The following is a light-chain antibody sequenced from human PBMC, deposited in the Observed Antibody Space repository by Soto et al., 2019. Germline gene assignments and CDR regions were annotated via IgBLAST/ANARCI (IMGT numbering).Light chain of an antibody. V-gene: IGKV3-15*01. CDR2: AAS. CDR3: QQYDKWPTWT. CDR1: QSVSRD. Sequence: EVVLTQSPATLSVSPGERATLSCRASQSVSRDLAWYQQKPGQAPRLLIYAASTRAPSIPARFSGSGSGTDFTLTISSLQSEDFAVYYCQQYDKWPTWTFGQGTKVDI. J-gene: IGKJ1*01.